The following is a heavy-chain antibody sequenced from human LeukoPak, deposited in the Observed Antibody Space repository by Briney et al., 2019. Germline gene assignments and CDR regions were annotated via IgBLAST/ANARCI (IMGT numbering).Heavy chain of an antibody. CDR3: ARARDYGDYPPDY. CDR2: ISWNSGSI. D-gene: IGHD4-17*01. CDR1: GFTFDDYA. Sequence: GGSLRLSCAASGFTFDDYAMHWVRQAPGKGLEWVSGISWNSGSIGYADSVKGRFTISRDNAKKLLYLQMSSLRAEDAAVYYCARARDYGDYPPDYWGQGTLVTVSS. J-gene: IGHJ4*02. V-gene: IGHV3-9*01.